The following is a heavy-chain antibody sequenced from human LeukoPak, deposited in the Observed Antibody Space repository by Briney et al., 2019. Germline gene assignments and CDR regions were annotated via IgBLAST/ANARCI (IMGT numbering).Heavy chain of an antibody. CDR2: ISRTSIHI. J-gene: IGHJ5*01. V-gene: IGHV3-21*01. Sequence: GGSLRLSCAASGFPFSSYSMTWARQAPGKGLDWFSSISRTSIHIFYADSVKGRFTISRDNDKNALYLQRNCLRAEDTAVYYFSKEQRRKYDISGGLLFKGNNWFDSWGQGTLVTVSS. CDR3: SKEQRRKYDISGGLLFKGNNWFDS. D-gene: IGHD3-22*01. CDR1: GFPFSSYS.